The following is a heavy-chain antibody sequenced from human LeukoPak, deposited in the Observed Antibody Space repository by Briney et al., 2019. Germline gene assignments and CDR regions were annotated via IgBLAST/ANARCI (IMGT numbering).Heavy chain of an antibody. CDR2: IRYDGSNK. CDR3: AKGAGVRGRTPGY. J-gene: IGHJ4*02. D-gene: IGHD3-10*01. CDR1: GFTFSSYG. V-gene: IGHV3-30*02. Sequence: WGSLRLSCAASGFTFSSYGMHWVRQAPGKRLEWVAFIRYDGSNKYYADSVKGRFTISRDNSKNTLYLRMNSLRAEDTAVYYCAKGAGVRGRTPGYWGQGTLVTVSS.